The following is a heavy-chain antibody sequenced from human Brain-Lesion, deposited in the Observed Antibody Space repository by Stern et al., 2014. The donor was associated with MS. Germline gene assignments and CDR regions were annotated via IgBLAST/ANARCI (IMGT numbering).Heavy chain of an antibody. V-gene: IGHV4-61*02. CDR3: ARDKEDTNMAFRYFDN. CDR2: IYTTGRT. Sequence: QVQLQESGPGLVKPSQTLSLTCTVSGGSVGSGSYDWSWIRQPAGKGLEWIGRIYTTGRTYYNPSLKSRVSLSIENSKKQFSLKLPSVTAADTAVYYCARDKEDTNMAFRYFDNWGQGTLVTVSS. D-gene: IGHD5-18*01. J-gene: IGHJ4*02. CDR1: GGSVGSGSYD.